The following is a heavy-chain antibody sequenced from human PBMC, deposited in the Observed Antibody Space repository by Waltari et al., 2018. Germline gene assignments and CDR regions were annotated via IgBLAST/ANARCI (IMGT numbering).Heavy chain of an antibody. V-gene: IGHV1-46*01. Sequence: QVQLVQSGAEVKKPGASVKISCKASEYAFTSYYMPWVRQAPGQGLEWMGIINPSGGTTTYAQKFQGRVTMTTDTSTSTAYLELSRLISEDTAMYYCTRGGSGSYYYDWGQGTLVTVSS. J-gene: IGHJ4*02. D-gene: IGHD1-26*01. CDR3: TRGGSGSYYYD. CDR1: EYAFTSYY. CDR2: INPSGGTT.